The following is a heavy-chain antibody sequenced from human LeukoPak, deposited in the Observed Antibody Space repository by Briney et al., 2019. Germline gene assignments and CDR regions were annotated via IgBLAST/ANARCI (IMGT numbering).Heavy chain of an antibody. V-gene: IGHV4-31*03. D-gene: IGHD6-6*01. CDR1: GGSISSGGYY. J-gene: IGHJ4*02. Sequence: PSQTLSLTCTVSGGSISSGGYYWSWIRQHPGKGLEWIGYIYYSGSTYYNPSLKSRVTISVDTSKNQFSLKLSSVTAADTAVYYCARDSRRAYSSSSVPNWGQGTLVTVSS. CDR3: ARDSRRAYSSSSVPN. CDR2: IYYSGST.